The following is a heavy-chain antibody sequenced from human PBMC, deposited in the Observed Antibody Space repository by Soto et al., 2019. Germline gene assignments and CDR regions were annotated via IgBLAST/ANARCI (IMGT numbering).Heavy chain of an antibody. Sequence: WETLSLTCTVSGGSISSSSYYWGWIRQPPGKGLEWIGSIYYSGSTYYNPSLKSRVTISVDTSKNQFSLKLSSVTAADTAVYYCARQSPDYYDSSGYYMIDYWGQGTLVTVSS. D-gene: IGHD3-22*01. V-gene: IGHV4-39*01. CDR1: GGSISSSSYY. CDR2: IYYSGST. J-gene: IGHJ4*02. CDR3: ARQSPDYYDSSGYYMIDY.